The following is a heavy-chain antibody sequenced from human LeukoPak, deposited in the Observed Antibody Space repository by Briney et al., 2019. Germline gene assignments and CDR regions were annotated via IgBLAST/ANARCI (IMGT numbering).Heavy chain of an antibody. J-gene: IGHJ4*02. CDR3: AKKIPFDS. CDR2: ISDSGGNT. CDR1: GFTFSSYT. V-gene: IGHV3-23*01. Sequence: GGSLRLSCAASGFTFSSYTMSWVRQAPGKGLEWVSSISDSGGNTYYAHSVRGRFTISRDNSKNTLYLQMNSLRAEDTALYYCAKKIPFDSWARKPWSPSPQ. D-gene: IGHD2-21*01.